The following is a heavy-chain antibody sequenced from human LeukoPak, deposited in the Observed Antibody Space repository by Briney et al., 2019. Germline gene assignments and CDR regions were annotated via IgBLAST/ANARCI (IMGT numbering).Heavy chain of an antibody. CDR2: IYYSGST. D-gene: IGHD2-21*02. Sequence: SETLSLTCTVSGGSISSGGYYWSWIRQHPGKGLEWIGYIYYSGSTYYNPSLKSRVTISVDTSKNQFSLKLSSVTAADTAVYYCARDSGHIVVVTAARAFDIWGQGTMVTVSS. CDR3: ARDSGHIVVVTAARAFDI. CDR1: GGSISSGGYY. V-gene: IGHV4-31*03. J-gene: IGHJ3*02.